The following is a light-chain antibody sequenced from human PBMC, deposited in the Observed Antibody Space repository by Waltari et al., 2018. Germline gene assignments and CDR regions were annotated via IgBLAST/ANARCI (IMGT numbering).Light chain of an antibody. CDR2: LNSDGSH. Sequence: QVVLTQSPSASASLGASVKLTCPLSSGYGHFAIPWHPHQPENGPRYLMKLNSDGSHTKGDGIPDRFSGSSSGAERYLTISSLQSEDEADYYWQTWGTGTYWVFGGGTKLTVL. V-gene: IGLV4-69*01. J-gene: IGLJ3*02. CDR1: SGYGHFA. CDR3: QTWGTGTYWV.